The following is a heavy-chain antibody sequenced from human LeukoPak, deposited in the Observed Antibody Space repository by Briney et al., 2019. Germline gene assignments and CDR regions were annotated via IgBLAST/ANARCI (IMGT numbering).Heavy chain of an antibody. J-gene: IGHJ6*02. D-gene: IGHD2-21*01. Sequence: PGGSLRLSCAASGFTFSNYAMSWVRQAPGKGLEWVSSIRTNGGSTYYADSVKGRFTISRDNSRNRLYLQMNSLRAEDTAVYYCAKDIVVAGYYGMDVWGQGTMVTVSS. CDR2: IRTNGGST. CDR1: GFTFSNYA. CDR3: AKDIVVAGYYGMDV. V-gene: IGHV3-23*01.